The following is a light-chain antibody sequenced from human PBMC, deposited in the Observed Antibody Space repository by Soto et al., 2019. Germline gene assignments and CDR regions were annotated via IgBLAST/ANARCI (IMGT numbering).Light chain of an antibody. Sequence: ETVLTQSPGTLSLSPGERATLSCRASQTIRSNYLAWYRQTPGQAPRLLIYGASNRATGIADRFSGSGSGKDCTLIISRLEPEDFALYYCQQYGSSPWTFGQGTKVEIK. J-gene: IGKJ1*01. CDR2: GAS. CDR1: QTIRSNY. CDR3: QQYGSSPWT. V-gene: IGKV3-20*01.